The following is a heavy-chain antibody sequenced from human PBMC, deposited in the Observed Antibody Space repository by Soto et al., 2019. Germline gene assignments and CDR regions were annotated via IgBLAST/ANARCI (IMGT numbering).Heavy chain of an antibody. V-gene: IGHV3-33*06. Sequence: QVQLVESGGGVVQPGRSLRLSCAASGFTFSSYGMHWVRQAPGKGLEWVAFIWYDGSNKYYADSMKGRFTISRDNSKNTLYLQMNSLRAEDTAVYYCAKDSGSGWFWGQGTLVTVSS. CDR3: AKDSGSGWF. J-gene: IGHJ4*02. D-gene: IGHD6-19*01. CDR1: GFTFSSYG. CDR2: IWYDGSNK.